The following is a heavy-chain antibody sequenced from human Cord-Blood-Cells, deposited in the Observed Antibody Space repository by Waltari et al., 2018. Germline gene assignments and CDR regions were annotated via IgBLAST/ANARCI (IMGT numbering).Heavy chain of an antibody. CDR2: IYYSGST. CDR3: ARMGDYAFDI. D-gene: IGHD3-16*01. J-gene: IGHJ3*02. CDR1: GGSLSSSSYY. Sequence: QLQLQVSGPGLVKPSETLSLTCTVSGGSLSSSSYYWGWIRQPPGKGLEWIGSIYYSGSTYYNPSLKSRVTISVDTSKNQFSLKLSSVTAADTAVYYCARMGDYAFDIWGQGTMVTVSS. V-gene: IGHV4-39*01.